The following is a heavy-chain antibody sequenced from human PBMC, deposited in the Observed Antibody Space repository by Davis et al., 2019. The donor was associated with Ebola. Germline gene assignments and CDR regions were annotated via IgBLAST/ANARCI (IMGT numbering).Heavy chain of an antibody. D-gene: IGHD3-22*01. Sequence: ASVKVSCKASGYTFTSYAMHWVRQAPGQRLEWMGWINAGNGNTKYSQKFQGRVTITRDTSASTAYMELSSLRSEDTAVYYCASGPIYYYDSSGYYYVVDYYGMDVWGQGTTVTVSS. CDR2: INAGNGNT. V-gene: IGHV1-3*01. J-gene: IGHJ6*02. CDR1: GYTFTSYA. CDR3: ASGPIYYYDSSGYYYVVDYYGMDV.